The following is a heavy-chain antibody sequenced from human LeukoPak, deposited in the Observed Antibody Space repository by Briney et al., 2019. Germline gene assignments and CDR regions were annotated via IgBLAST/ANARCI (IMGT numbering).Heavy chain of an antibody. Sequence: SSETLSLTCTVSGGSIISSSSYWGWIRQPPGKGLEWIGSIYYSGSTHYTPSLKSRVTISLHTSENHFSLKLSSVTAADTAVYYCARSDYKYYSESSGYSFAFDMWGQGTMVTVSS. J-gene: IGHJ3*02. V-gene: IGHV4-39*07. CDR3: ARSDYKYYSESSGYSFAFDM. CDR1: GGSIISSSSY. CDR2: IYYSGST. D-gene: IGHD3-22*01.